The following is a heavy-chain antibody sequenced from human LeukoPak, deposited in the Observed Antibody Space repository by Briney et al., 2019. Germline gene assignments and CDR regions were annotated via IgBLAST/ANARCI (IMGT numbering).Heavy chain of an antibody. CDR1: GFTFSSYS. CDR2: ISSSSSYI. V-gene: IGHV3-21*01. J-gene: IGHJ4*02. CDR3: ARPPDGDYDTDFFDY. Sequence: GGSLRLSCAASGFTFSSYSMNWVRQAPGKGLEWVSSISSSSSYIYYADSVKGRFTISRDNAKNSLYLQMNSLRAEDTAVYYCARPPDGDYDTDFFDYWGQGTLVTVSS. D-gene: IGHD4-17*01.